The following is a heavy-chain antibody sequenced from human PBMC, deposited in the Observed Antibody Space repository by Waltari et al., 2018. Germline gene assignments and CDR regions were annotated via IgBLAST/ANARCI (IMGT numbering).Heavy chain of an antibody. CDR1: ESPLPDLS. Sequence: APPVQLGAEVTMPGAQVKAPCKVSESPLPDLSITWVRPSPGKGLEWMGGFGAEDGETIYAQKFQGRVTMTEDTSTDTAYMELSSLRSEDTAVYYCATARSGWSYWYFDLWGRGTLVTVSS. D-gene: IGHD6-19*01. CDR3: ATARSGWSYWYFDL. J-gene: IGHJ2*01. V-gene: IGHV1-24*01. CDR2: FGAEDGET.